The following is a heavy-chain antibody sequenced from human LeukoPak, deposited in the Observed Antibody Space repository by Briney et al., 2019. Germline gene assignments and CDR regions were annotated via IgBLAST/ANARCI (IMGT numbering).Heavy chain of an antibody. V-gene: IGHV4-30-2*01. J-gene: IGHJ4*02. CDR1: GNSISSVGYS. D-gene: IGHD2-15*01. Sequence: SETLSLTCAVSGNSISSVGYSWSWIRQPPGKGLEWIGYIYHTGSTYYNPSLKSRVTISVDTSKNQFSLKLSSVTAADTAVYYCARDHVVPSSYFDYWGQGTLVTVSS. CDR2: IYHTGST. CDR3: ARDHVVPSSYFDY.